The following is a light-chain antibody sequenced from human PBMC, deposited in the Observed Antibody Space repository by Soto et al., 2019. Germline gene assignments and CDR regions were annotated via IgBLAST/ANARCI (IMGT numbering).Light chain of an antibody. V-gene: IGKV1-5*03. CDR3: QQYYDFRT. CDR1: QNISTW. CDR2: KES. J-gene: IGKJ1*01. Sequence: DIQMTQSPSTLSASVGDRVTITCRASQNISTWLAGYQQKPGQAHNVLIFKESNLETGVPSKLSGNGSGTEFSLTISSLQPDDFATYYCQQYYDFRTFGQGTKVEIK.